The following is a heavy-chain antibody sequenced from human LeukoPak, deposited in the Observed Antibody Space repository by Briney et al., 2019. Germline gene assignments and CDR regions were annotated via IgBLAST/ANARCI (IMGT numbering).Heavy chain of an antibody. CDR3: ARGGGTPTTVVTPFDY. V-gene: IGHV4-4*02. CDR1: GGSIISSNW. CDR2: VFHGGST. Sequence: PSGTLSLTCAVSGGSIISSNWWSWVRQPPGKGLEWIGEVFHGGSTNYSPSLRSRVTISVDKSKNQFSLKLNSVTAADTAVYYCARGGGTPTTVVTPFDYWGQGTLVTVSS. D-gene: IGHD4-23*01. J-gene: IGHJ4*02.